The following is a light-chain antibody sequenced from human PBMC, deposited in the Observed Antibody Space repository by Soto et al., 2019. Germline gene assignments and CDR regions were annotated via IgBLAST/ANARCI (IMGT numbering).Light chain of an antibody. J-gene: IGKJ5*01. CDR2: AHS. V-gene: IGKV3-11*01. Sequence: EIVLTQSPATLSLSPGERATLSCRASQSVTTSLVWYQQRPGQAPRLLISAHSHRAAGIPARFSGSGFGTDFTLTISSLEPEDAAVYYCQQRSNWPPITFGQGTRLEI. CDR3: QQRSNWPPIT. CDR1: QSVTTS.